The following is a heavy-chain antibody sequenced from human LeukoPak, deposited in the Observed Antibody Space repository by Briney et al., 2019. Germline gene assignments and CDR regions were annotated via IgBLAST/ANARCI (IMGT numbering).Heavy chain of an antibody. CDR2: IYYSGST. V-gene: IGHV4-30-4*08. CDR1: GGSISSGDYY. J-gene: IGHJ1*01. Sequence: SETLSLTCTVSGGSISSGDYYWSWIRQPPGKGLEWIGYIYYSGSTYYNPSLKSRVTISVDTSKNQFSLKLSSVTAADTAVYYCARGGGLYCSSTSCSEGYLQHWGQGTLVTVSS. D-gene: IGHD2-2*01. CDR3: ARGGGLYCSSTSCSEGYLQH.